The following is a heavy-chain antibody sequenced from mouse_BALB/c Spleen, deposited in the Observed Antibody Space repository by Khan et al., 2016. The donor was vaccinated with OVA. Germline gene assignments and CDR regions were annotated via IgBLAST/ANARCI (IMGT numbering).Heavy chain of an antibody. CDR2: INTYTGEP. CDR3: ARGASYWYVDV. V-gene: IGHV9-1*02. CDR1: GYTFTNYG. J-gene: IGHJ1*01. Sequence: QIQLVQSGPELKKPGETVKISCKASGYTFTNYGMNWVKQAPGKGLKWMGWINTYTGEPTYTDDFKGRFAFSLETSASTAYLQINNLKIEDMATYCCARGASYWYVDVWGAGTTVTVSS.